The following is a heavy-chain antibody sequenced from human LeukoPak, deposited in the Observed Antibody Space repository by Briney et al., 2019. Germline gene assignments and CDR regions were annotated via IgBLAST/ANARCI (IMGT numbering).Heavy chain of an antibody. CDR1: GGSVNSGSYF. D-gene: IGHD6-25*01. V-gene: IGHV4-61*01. J-gene: IGHJ3*02. Sequence: MPSETLSLTCTVSGGSVNSGSYFWSWIRQPPGKGLEWIGYIQNSARTNYNPSLESRVTISVDTSKNQFSLKLSSVTAADTAVYYCARDKGPPAGRAFDIWGQGTMVTVSS. CDR3: ARDKGPPAGRAFDI. CDR2: IQNSART.